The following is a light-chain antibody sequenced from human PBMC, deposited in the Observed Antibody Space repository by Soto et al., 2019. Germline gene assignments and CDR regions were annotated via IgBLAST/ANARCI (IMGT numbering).Light chain of an antibody. CDR1: NSDIGGYNY. CDR2: GVT. Sequence: QPVLTQPASVSGSPGQSITISCTGTNSDIGGYNYVSWYRHHPGEAPKLMIYGVTNRPSGVSTRFSGSKSGNTASLTISGLQDEDEADYYCSSYTSVTIVVFGGGTQLTVL. CDR3: SSYTSVTIVV. V-gene: IGLV2-14*01. J-gene: IGLJ2*01.